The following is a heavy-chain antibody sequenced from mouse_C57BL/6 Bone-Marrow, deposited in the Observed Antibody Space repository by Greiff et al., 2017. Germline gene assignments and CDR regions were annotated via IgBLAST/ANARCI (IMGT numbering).Heavy chain of an antibody. D-gene: IGHD1-1*01. V-gene: IGHV1-59*01. J-gene: IGHJ1*03. Sequence: QVQLQQPGAELVRPGTSVKLSCKASGYTFTSYLMHWVKQRPGQGLEWIGVIDPSDSYTNYNQKFKGKATLTVDTSSSTAYMQLSSLTSEDSAVYYCARITTVVATDWYFDVWGTGTTVTVSS. CDR2: IDPSDSYT. CDR3: ARITTVVATDWYFDV. CDR1: GYTFTSYL.